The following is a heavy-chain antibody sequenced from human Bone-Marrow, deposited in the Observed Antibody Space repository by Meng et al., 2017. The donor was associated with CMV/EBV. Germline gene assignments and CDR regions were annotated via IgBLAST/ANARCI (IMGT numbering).Heavy chain of an antibody. V-gene: IGHV3-74*01. CDR1: GFTFSSYW. CDR3: ARDQLLYFDH. J-gene: IGHJ4*02. Sequence: GGSLRLSCAASGFTFSSYWLHWVRQAPGKGLVWVSRSNSDGYSTDYADSVEGRFTISRDNAKNTLYLQMNSLRAEDTAVYYCARDQLLYFDHWGQETLVTVSS. CDR2: SNSDGYST. D-gene: IGHD2-2*01.